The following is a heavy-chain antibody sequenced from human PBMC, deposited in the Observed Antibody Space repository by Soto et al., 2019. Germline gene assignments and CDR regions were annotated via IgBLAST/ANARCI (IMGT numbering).Heavy chain of an antibody. CDR2: ISGRCGST. V-gene: IGHV3-23*01. D-gene: IGHD2-15*01. CDR3: FFFFQAEDGIRDTVPVSAFLLNRSSDL. J-gene: IGHJ2*01. Sequence: KGLELVSAISGRCGSTYYADSVKGRFTISRDNSMDALYLQMNSTRAEDTAVYYCFFFFQAEDGIRDTVPVSAFLLNRSSDL.